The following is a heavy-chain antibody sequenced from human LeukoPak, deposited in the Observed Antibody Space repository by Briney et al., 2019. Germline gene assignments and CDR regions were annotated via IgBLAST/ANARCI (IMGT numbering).Heavy chain of an antibody. D-gene: IGHD5-12*01. CDR1: GFTFSDYY. Sequence: PGGSLRLSCAASGFTFSDYYMSWLRRAPGKGLEWVSYISSTSSYTNYADSVKGRFTISRDNAKNSLHLQMNSLRAEDTAVYYCARSYGWLPGGMWGQGTLVTVSS. V-gene: IGHV3-11*03. J-gene: IGHJ4*02. CDR2: ISSTSSYT. CDR3: ARSYGWLPGGM.